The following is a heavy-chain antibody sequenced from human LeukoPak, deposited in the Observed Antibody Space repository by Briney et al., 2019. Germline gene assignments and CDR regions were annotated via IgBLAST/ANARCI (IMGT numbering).Heavy chain of an antibody. CDR1: GFTVSSNY. D-gene: IGHD6-19*01. V-gene: IGHV3-53*01. J-gene: IGHJ3*02. CDR3: ARVGGWPLDAFDI. CDR2: IYSGGST. Sequence: GGSLRLSCAASGFTVSSNYMSWVRQAPGKGLEWVSVIYSGGSTYYADSVKGRFTISRDNSKNTLYLQMNSLRAEDTAVYYCARVGGWPLDAFDIWGQGTMVTVSS.